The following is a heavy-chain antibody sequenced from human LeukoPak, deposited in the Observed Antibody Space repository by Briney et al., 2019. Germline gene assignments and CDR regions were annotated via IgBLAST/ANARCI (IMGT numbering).Heavy chain of an antibody. CDR2: ISGSGGST. Sequence: GGSLRLSCAASGFTFSSYGMSWVRQAPGKGLEWVSAISGSGGSTYYADSVKGRFTISRDNSKNTLYLQMNSLRAEDTAVYYCAKIRYRYYYGSAPDYWGQGTLVTVSS. V-gene: IGHV3-23*01. CDR1: GFTFSSYG. CDR3: AKIRYRYYYGSAPDY. J-gene: IGHJ4*02. D-gene: IGHD3-10*01.